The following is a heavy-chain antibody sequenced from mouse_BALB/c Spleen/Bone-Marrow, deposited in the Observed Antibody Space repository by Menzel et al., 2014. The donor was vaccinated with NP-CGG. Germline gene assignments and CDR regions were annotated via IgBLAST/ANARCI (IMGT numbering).Heavy chain of an antibody. Sequence: QVQLQQSGAELARPGASVKLSCKASGYTFTSYWMQWVKQRPGQGLEWIGAIYPGDGDTRFTQKFKGKATLTADKSSSTAYMQLSSLASEDSAVYYGARAKRYGEMDYWGQGTSVTVSS. CDR1: GYTFTSYW. J-gene: IGHJ4*01. V-gene: IGHV1-87*01. D-gene: IGHD2-14*01. CDR2: IYPGDGDT. CDR3: ARAKRYGEMDY.